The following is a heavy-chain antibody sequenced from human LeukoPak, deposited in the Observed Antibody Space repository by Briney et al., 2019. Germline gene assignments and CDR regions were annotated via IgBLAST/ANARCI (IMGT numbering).Heavy chain of an antibody. CDR3: ARGVVPRSYYYGSGSYVMGDY. CDR2: MNPNSGNT. Sequence: GASVKVSCKASGYTFTSYDINWVRQATRQGLEWMGWMNPNSGNTGYAQKFQGRVTMTRNTSISTAYMELSSLRSEDTAVYYCARGVVPRSYYYGSGSYVMGDYWSQGTLVTVSS. J-gene: IGHJ4*02. D-gene: IGHD3-10*01. CDR1: GYTFTSYD. V-gene: IGHV1-8*01.